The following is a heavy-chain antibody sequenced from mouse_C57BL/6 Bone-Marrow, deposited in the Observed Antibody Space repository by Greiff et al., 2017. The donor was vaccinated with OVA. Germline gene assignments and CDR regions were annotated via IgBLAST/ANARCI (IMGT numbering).Heavy chain of an antibody. CDR3: TRSDYYGSPWFAY. CDR1: GYTFTDYE. D-gene: IGHD1-1*01. V-gene: IGHV1-15*01. CDR2: IDPETGGT. J-gene: IGHJ3*01. Sequence: LVESGAELVRPGASVTLSCKASGYTFTDYEMHWVKQTPVHGLEWIGAIDPETGGTAYNQKFKGKAILTADKSSSTAYMELRSLTSEDSAVYYCTRSDYYGSPWFAYWGQGTLVTVSA.